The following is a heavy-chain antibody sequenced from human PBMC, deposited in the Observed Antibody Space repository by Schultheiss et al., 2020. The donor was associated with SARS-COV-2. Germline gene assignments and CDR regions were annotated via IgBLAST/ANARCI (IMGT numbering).Heavy chain of an antibody. CDR2: INRSGST. J-gene: IGHJ5*02. D-gene: IGHD3-9*01. CDR1: GGSFSGYY. CDR3: ARTYYDILTGYYRRFDP. V-gene: IGHV4-34*01. Sequence: GSLRLSCAVYGGSFSGYYWSWIRQPPGKGLEWIGEINRSGSTKYNPSLKSRVTISVDTSKNQFSLKLSSVTAADTAVYYCARTYYDILTGYYRRFDPWGQGTLVTVSS.